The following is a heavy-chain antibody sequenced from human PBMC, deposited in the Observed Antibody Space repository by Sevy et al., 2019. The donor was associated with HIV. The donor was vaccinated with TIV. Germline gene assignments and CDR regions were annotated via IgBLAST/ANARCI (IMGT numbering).Heavy chain of an antibody. Sequence: ASVKVSCKASGYTFTTYRITWVRQAPGQGLEWMGWISHHNGDTNYAQKDRGRVTMTTDTSTSTAYMELRSLRSDDTAVYYCASAFCSGGRCYSLAYWGQGTLVTVSS. V-gene: IGHV1-18*04. D-gene: IGHD2-15*01. J-gene: IGHJ4*02. CDR1: GYTFTTYR. CDR2: ISHHNGDT. CDR3: ASAFCSGGRCYSLAY.